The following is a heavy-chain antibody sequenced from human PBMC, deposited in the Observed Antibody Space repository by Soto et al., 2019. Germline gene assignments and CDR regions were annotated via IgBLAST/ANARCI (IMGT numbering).Heavy chain of an antibody. CDR3: ARGASMVRDFDP. Sequence: QVQLQESGPGLVKPSQTLCLTCTVSGGSISSGGYYWSGIRQHPGKGLEWIGYIYYSGSTYYNPSLKSRVTISVDTSKNQFSLKLSSVTAADTAVYYCARGASMVRDFDPWGQGTLVTVSS. J-gene: IGHJ5*02. V-gene: IGHV4-31*03. CDR2: IYYSGST. CDR1: GGSISSGGYY. D-gene: IGHD3-10*01.